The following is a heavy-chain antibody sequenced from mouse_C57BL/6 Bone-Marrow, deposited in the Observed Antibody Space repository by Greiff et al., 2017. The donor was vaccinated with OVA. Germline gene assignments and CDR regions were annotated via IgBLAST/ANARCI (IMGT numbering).Heavy chain of an antibody. CDR2: SRNKANDYTT. CDR1: GFTFSDFY. CDR3: ARDGGAYYVYARVAY. J-gene: IGHJ3*01. D-gene: IGHD2-14*01. V-gene: IGHV7-1*01. Sequence: EVKVVESGGGLVQSGRSLRLSCATSGFTFSDFYMEWVRQAPGKGLEWIAASRNKANDYTTEYSASVKGRFIVSRDTSQSILYLQMNALRAEDTASYDGARDGGAYYVYARVAYWGQGTLVTVSA.